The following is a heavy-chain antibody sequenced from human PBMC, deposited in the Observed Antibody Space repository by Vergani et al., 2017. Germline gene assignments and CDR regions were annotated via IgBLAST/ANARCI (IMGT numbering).Heavy chain of an antibody. V-gene: IGHV3-30*02. CDR2: IHSDGIKQ. CDR1: GFRLNGYG. D-gene: IGHD3-10*01. Sequence: QVNLVESGGGVVRPGGSLRLSCTTSGFRLNGYGMHWVRQAPGKGLEWVTVIHSDGIKQYFVDSVEGRFTLSRDKSRNTVYLQMNRLRSEDTAIYYCAKEKVPYGSGSYILDHWGPGTLVTVSS. J-gene: IGHJ4*02. CDR3: AKEKVPYGSGSYILDH.